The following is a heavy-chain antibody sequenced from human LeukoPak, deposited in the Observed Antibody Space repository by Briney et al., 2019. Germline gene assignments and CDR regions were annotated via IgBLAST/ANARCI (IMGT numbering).Heavy chain of an antibody. Sequence: GGSLRLSCAASGFTFSSQAMNWVRQAPGKGLEWVSLISGSGRNTYYADPVKGRFTISRDNSKSTLYLQMNSLRGEDTAVYYCAKGLTSIDYWGQGTLVTVSS. CDR2: ISGSGRNT. CDR1: GFTFSSQA. D-gene: IGHD1-14*01. J-gene: IGHJ4*02. CDR3: AKGLTSIDY. V-gene: IGHV3-23*01.